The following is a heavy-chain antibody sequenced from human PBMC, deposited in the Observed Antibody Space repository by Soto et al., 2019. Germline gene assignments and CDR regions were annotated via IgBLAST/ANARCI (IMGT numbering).Heavy chain of an antibody. Sequence: QVQLQESGPGLVKPSETLSLTCTVSGGSISSYYWSWIRQPPGKGLEWIGYIYYSGSTNYNPSLKSRVTISVDTSKNQFSLKLSSVTAADTAVYYCAREGVSSSWYNYYGMDVWGHGTTVTVSS. CDR2: IYYSGST. V-gene: IGHV4-59*01. CDR3: AREGVSSSWYNYYGMDV. J-gene: IGHJ6*02. CDR1: GGSISSYY. D-gene: IGHD6-13*01.